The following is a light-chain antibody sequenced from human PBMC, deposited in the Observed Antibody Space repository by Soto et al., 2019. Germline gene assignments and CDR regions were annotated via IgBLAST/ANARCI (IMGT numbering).Light chain of an antibody. Sequence: DIVLTQSPGTLSLSPGDRATLSCRASQSVSSSSIAWYQQKRGQAPRLLIHGASNKATGIPDRFSGSGSGTDFTLTISRLEPEEFAVYYCQQYGGAPRTFGQGTKVEVK. J-gene: IGKJ1*01. CDR1: QSVSSSS. V-gene: IGKV3-20*01. CDR2: GAS. CDR3: QQYGGAPRT.